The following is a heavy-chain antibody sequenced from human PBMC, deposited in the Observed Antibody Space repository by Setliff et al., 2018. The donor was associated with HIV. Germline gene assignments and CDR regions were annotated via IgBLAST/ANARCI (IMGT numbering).Heavy chain of an antibody. CDR3: ARPGYRFGYGGDY. CDR2: INHNGIT. Sequence: KPSETLSLTCAVYGGSFSGYYWSWIRQPPGKGLEWIGEINHNGITNYNPSLKSRVTISVDTSKNQFSLELRSVTAADTAVYYCARPGYRFGYGGDYWGQGTLVTVSS. D-gene: IGHD5-18*01. J-gene: IGHJ4*02. CDR1: GGSFSGYY. V-gene: IGHV4-34*01.